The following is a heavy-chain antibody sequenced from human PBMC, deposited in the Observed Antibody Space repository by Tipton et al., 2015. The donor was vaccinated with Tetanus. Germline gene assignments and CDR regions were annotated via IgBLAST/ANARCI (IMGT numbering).Heavy chain of an antibody. CDR2: VFGSGTS. J-gene: IGHJ4*02. CDR3: AEGRRFCSSNSCHEYYFDS. V-gene: IGHV4-34*12. Sequence: TLSLTCAVYGGSFSNYYLTWIRQPPGQGLEWIGSVFGSGTSYYNPSLKSRVTISVDTSKNHFSLRLSSVTAAETAVYYCAEGRRFCSSNSCHEYYFDSWGRGTLVTVSS. CDR1: GGSFSNYY. D-gene: IGHD2-2*01.